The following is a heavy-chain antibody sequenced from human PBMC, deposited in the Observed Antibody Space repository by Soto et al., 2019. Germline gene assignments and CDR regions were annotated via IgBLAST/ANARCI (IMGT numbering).Heavy chain of an antibody. D-gene: IGHD2-21*01. V-gene: IGHV4-30-2*01. CDR2: IYHSGST. J-gene: IGHJ5*02. CDR3: AGVRRPYCGGECQPRTPNRFDP. CDR1: GGSISSGGYS. Sequence: QLQLQESGSGLVKPSQTLSLTCAVSGGSISSGGYSWSWIRQPPGKGLEWIGYIYHSGSTYYNPSLKSCVPISGDRSTNQFSLKLSSVTAAASSVYSCAGVRRPYCGGECQPRTPNRFDPWGQGTLVTVSS.